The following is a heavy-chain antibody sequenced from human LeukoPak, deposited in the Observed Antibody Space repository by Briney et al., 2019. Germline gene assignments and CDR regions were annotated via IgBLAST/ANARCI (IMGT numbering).Heavy chain of an antibody. V-gene: IGHV1-18*01. CDR1: GYTFTSYG. D-gene: IGHD5-12*01. CDR3: AREGLIVATTAHHDAFDI. CDR2: ISAYNGNT. Sequence: GASVKVSCKASGYTFTSYGVSWVRQAPGQGLEWMGWISAYNGNTHYAQKLQGRVTMTTDTSTSTAYMELRSLRSDDTAVYYRAREGLIVATTAHHDAFDIWGQGTMVTVSS. J-gene: IGHJ3*02.